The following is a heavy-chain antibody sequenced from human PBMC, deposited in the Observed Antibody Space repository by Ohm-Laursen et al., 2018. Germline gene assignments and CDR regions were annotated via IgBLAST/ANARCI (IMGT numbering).Heavy chain of an antibody. J-gene: IGHJ4*02. CDR3: AKADQAVPMRSYFDY. CDR2: ISGSGGST. V-gene: IGHV3-23*01. CDR1: GFTFSSYA. Sequence: SLRLSCTASGFTFSSYAMSWVRQAPGKGLEWASAISGSGGSTYYADSVKGRFTISRDNSKNTLYLQMNSLRAEDTAVYYCAKADQAVPMRSYFDYWGQGTLVTVSS. D-gene: IGHD2-2*01.